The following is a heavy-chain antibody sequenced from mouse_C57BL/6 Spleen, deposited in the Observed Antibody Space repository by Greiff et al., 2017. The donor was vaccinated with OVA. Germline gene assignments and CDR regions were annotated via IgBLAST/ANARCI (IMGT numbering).Heavy chain of an antibody. D-gene: IGHD2-4*01. CDR3: AREGGLRWFAY. CDR2: INPSTGGT. V-gene: IGHV1-42*01. J-gene: IGHJ3*01. CDR1: GYSFTGYY. Sequence: EVQLVESGPELVKPGASVKISCKASGYSFTGYYMNWVKQSPEKSLEWIGEINPSTGGTTYNQKFKAKATLTVDKSSSTAYMQLKSLTSEDSAVYYCAREGGLRWFAYWGQGTLVTVSA.